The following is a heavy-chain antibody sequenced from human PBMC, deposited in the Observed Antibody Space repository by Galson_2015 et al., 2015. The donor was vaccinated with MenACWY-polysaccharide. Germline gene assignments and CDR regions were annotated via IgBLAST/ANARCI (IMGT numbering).Heavy chain of an antibody. D-gene: IGHD6-19*01. J-gene: IGHJ6*02. Sequence: PALVKPTQTLTLTCTVSGFSLTNPRMSVSWIRQPPGKALEWLAHIFSNDEESYSTSLKRRLTISKDTSKSQVVLSMTNMDPVDTATYFCARIHWETAYSSGWYYGVDVWGQGTTVTVSS. CDR2: IFSNDEE. CDR1: GFSLTNPRMS. CDR3: ARIHWETAYSSGWYYGVDV. V-gene: IGHV2-26*01.